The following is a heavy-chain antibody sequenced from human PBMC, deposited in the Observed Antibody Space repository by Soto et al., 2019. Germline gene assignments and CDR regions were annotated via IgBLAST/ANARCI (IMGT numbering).Heavy chain of an antibody. J-gene: IGHJ5*02. V-gene: IGHV1-18*04. CDR2: ISAYNGNT. CDR1: GYTFTSYG. CDR3: ARVAVDIVATTLNWFDH. D-gene: IGHD5-12*01. Sequence: QVQLVQSGAEVKKPGASVKVSCKASGYTFTSYGISWVRQAPGQGLEWMGWISAYNGNTNYAQKLQGRVTMTTDTSTSTAYMELRSLRSDDTAVYYCARVAVDIVATTLNWFDHWGQGTLVTVSS.